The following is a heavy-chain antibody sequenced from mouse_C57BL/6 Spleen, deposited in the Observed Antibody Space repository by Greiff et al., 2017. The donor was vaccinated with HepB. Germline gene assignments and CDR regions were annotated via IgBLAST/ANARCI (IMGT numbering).Heavy chain of an antibody. CDR1: GYTFTSYW. CDR3: ARLDYGSSGYYAMDY. Sequence: QVQLQQPGTELVKPGASVKLSCKASGYTFTSYWMHWVKQRPGQGLEWIGNINPSNGGTNYNEKFKSKATLTVDKSSSTAYMQLSSLTSEDSAVYYCARLDYGSSGYYAMDYWGQGTSVTVSS. D-gene: IGHD1-1*01. CDR2: INPSNGGT. J-gene: IGHJ4*01. V-gene: IGHV1-53*01.